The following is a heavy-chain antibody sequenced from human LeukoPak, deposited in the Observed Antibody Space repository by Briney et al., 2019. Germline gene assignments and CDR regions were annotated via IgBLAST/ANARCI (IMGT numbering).Heavy chain of an antibody. Sequence: PSETLSLTCAVYGGSFSGYYWSWIRQPPGKGLEWIGEINHSGSTNYNPSLKSRVTISVDTSKNQFSLKLSSVTAADTAVYYCASGQVVYDLWSGYYPNWFDPWGQGTLVTVSS. CDR2: INHSGST. J-gene: IGHJ5*02. CDR3: ASGQVVYDLWSGYYPNWFDP. D-gene: IGHD3-3*01. V-gene: IGHV4-34*01. CDR1: GGSFSGYY.